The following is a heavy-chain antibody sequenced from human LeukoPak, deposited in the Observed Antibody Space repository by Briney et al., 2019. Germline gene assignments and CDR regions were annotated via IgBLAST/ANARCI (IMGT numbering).Heavy chain of an antibody. CDR1: GGSIISYY. J-gene: IGHJ4*02. CDR3: ARYIAAAQNYYFDY. Sequence: SETLSLTCTVSGGSIISYYWSWIRQPPGKGLEWIGYIYYSGNTNYNPSLKSRVTISVDTSKNQFSLKLNSVTAADTAVYYCARYIAAAQNYYFDYWGQGTLVTVSS. V-gene: IGHV4-59*08. CDR2: IYYSGNT. D-gene: IGHD6-13*01.